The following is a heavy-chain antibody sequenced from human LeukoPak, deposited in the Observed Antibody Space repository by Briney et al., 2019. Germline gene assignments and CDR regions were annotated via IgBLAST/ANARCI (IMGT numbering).Heavy chain of an antibody. V-gene: IGHV1-2*02. Sequence: WASVKVSCKTSGYTFNIYYVQWVRQAPGQGLEWMGWINPNSGGTNYAQKFQGRVTMTRDTSISTAYMELSRLRSDDTAVYYCARARPGYCSSTSCYSFDYWGQGTLVTVSS. D-gene: IGHD2-2*03. J-gene: IGHJ4*02. CDR1: GYTFNIYY. CDR3: ARARPGYCSSTSCYSFDY. CDR2: INPNSGGT.